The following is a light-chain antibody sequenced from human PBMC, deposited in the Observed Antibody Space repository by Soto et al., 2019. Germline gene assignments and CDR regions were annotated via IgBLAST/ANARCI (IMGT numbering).Light chain of an antibody. CDR1: QSVRSSR. J-gene: IGKJ1*01. CDR3: QQYGSSGT. CDR2: GAS. Sequence: EILLTQSPCTLSLSAGERATLSCRASQSVRSSRLAWYQQKPGQAPSPLIYGASSRATDIPDRLSGSGSGTDFTLTISRLDPEDFAVYYCQQYGSSGTFGQGTNVDIK. V-gene: IGKV3-20*01.